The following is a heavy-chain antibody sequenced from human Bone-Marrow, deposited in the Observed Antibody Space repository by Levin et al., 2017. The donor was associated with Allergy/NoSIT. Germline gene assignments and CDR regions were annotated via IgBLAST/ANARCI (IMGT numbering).Heavy chain of an antibody. CDR2: TYYNGST. J-gene: IGHJ4*02. V-gene: IGHV4-30-4*01. CDR1: GGSISSDNYY. CDR3: ARVRDGYNFGDYYFDS. D-gene: IGHD5-24*01. Sequence: PSETLSLTCTVSGGSISSDNYYWTWIRQPPGKGLECIGYTYYNGSTYYNPSLKSRVTISVDTSKNQFSLKLDSVTAADPAVYYCARVRDGYNFGDYYFDSWGQGTLVIVSS.